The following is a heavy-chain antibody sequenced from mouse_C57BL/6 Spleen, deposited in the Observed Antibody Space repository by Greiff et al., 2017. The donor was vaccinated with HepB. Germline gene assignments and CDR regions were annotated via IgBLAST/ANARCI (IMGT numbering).Heavy chain of an antibody. CDR3: ASPYGSSSYFDV. CDR1: GFSLTSYG. Sequence: VQLQESGPGLVQPSQSLSITCTVSGFSLTSYGVHWVRQSPGKGLEWLGVIWSGGSTDYNAAFISRLSISKDNSKSQVFFKMNSLQADDTAIYYCASPYGSSSYFDVWGTGTTVTVSS. J-gene: IGHJ1*03. V-gene: IGHV2-2*01. D-gene: IGHD1-1*01. CDR2: IWSGGST.